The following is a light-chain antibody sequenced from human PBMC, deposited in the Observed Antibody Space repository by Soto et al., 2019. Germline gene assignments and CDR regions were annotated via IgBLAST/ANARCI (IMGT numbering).Light chain of an antibody. Sequence: DIQMTQAPSSLSASVGDRVTITCRASQSISSYLNWYQQKPGKAPKFLIYAASSLQSGVPSRFSGRGSGTDFTLTISSLQPEDFATYYCQQSYSTPYTFGQGTMLEIK. V-gene: IGKV1-39*01. CDR1: QSISSY. CDR2: AAS. J-gene: IGKJ2*01. CDR3: QQSYSTPYT.